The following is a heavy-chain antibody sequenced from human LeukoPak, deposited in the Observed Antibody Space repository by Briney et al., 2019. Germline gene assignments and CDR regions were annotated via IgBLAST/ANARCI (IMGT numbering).Heavy chain of an antibody. V-gene: IGHV3-30*18. Sequence: GGSLRLSCVGSGFDFSTYGLHWVRQAPGKGLQWVAVISDDGGDKTYADSVKGRFTISRDSSKNTMYLQMNSLRAEDTAVYYCAKDIIIAAAGPAYFDYWGQGTLVTVSS. D-gene: IGHD6-13*01. CDR3: AKDIIIAAAGPAYFDY. CDR2: ISDDGGDK. CDR1: GFDFSTYG. J-gene: IGHJ4*02.